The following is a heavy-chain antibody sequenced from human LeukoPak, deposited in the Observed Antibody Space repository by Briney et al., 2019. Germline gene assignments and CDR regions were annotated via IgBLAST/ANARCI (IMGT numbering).Heavy chain of an antibody. D-gene: IGHD6-13*01. J-gene: IGHJ4*02. Sequence: TGGSLRLSCAASGCTVSSNYMSWVRQAPGKGLEWVSVIYSGGSTFYADSVRGRFTISRDNSKNTLYLQMNSLRAEDTAVYYCARDVSGSSSWSDFDYWGQGTLVTVSS. CDR3: ARDVSGSSSWSDFDY. CDR1: GCTVSSNY. V-gene: IGHV3-66*01. CDR2: IYSGGST.